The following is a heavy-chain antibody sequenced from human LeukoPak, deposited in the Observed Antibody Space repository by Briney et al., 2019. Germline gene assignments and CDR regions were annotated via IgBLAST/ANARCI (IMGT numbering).Heavy chain of an antibody. CDR1: GFTFSSYA. CDR3: ARDAEGGYYYDSSGYYYDY. J-gene: IGHJ4*02. D-gene: IGHD3-22*01. Sequence: PGGSLRLSCAASGFTFSSYAMHWVRQAPGKGLEWVAVISYDGSNKYYADFVKGRFTISRDNSKNTLYLQMNSLRAEDTAVYYCARDAEGGYYYDSSGYYYDYWGQGTLVTVSS. CDR2: ISYDGSNK. V-gene: IGHV3-30*04.